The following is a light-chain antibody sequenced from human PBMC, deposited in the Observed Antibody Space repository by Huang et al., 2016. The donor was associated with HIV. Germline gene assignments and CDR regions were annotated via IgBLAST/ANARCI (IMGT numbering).Light chain of an antibody. CDR2: VAS. V-gene: IGKV3D-15*01. CDR1: QGVANN. Sequence: EIVMTQSPGTLSVSPGERPTLSCRASQGVANNVAWYQQKPGQTPRLLIHVASTRATGIPARFSGSASGTEFTLTISSLQTEDFAIYYCQQYNNWPPWTFGQGT. J-gene: IGKJ1*01. CDR3: QQYNNWPPWT.